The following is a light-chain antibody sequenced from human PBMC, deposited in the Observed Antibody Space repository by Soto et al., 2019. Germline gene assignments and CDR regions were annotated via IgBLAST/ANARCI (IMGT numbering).Light chain of an antibody. CDR3: CSYANSGTVV. CDR2: EGS. CDR1: SSDVGSYDL. V-gene: IGLV2-23*01. J-gene: IGLJ2*01. Sequence: QSALTQPASVSGSPGQSITISCTGTSSDVGSYDLVSWYQQHPGKAPKLMIYEGSKRPSGVSNRFSGSKSGNTASLTISGLQTEDEADYYCCSYANSGTVVFGGGTKLPS.